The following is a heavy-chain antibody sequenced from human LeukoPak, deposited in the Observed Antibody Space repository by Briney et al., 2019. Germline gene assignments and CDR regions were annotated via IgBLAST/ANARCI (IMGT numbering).Heavy chain of an antibody. V-gene: IGHV1-2*02. CDR3: ARNYDYVWGSWGFDI. J-gene: IGHJ3*02. D-gene: IGHD3-16*01. Sequence: ASVKVSCKASGYTFTGYYMHWVRQAPGQGLEWMGWINPNSGGTNYAQKFQGRVTMTRDTSIGTAYMELSRLRSDDTAVYYCARNYDYVWGSWGFDIWGQGTMVTVSS. CDR1: GYTFTGYY. CDR2: INPNSGGT.